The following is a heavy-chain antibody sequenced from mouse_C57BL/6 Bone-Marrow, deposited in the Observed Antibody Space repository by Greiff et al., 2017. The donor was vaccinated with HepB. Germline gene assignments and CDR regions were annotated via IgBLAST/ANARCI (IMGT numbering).Heavy chain of an antibody. J-gene: IGHJ4*01. D-gene: IGHD1-1*01. CDR2: ISSGGSYT. CDR3: ARRGFITTVVSPSMDY. CDR1: GFTFSSYG. V-gene: IGHV5-6*02. Sequence: EVKLVESGGDLVKPGGSLKLSCAASGFTFSSYGMSWVRQTPDKRLEWVATISSGGSYTYYPDSVKGRFTISRDNAKNTLYLQMSSLKSEDTAMYYCARRGFITTVVSPSMDYWGQGTSVTVSS.